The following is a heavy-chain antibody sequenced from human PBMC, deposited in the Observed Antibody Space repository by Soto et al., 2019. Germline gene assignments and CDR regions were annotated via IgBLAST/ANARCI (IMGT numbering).Heavy chain of an antibody. CDR2: ISSSGSTI. D-gene: IGHD3-3*01. CDR1: GFTFSSYE. CDR3: ARVEWLLSWNFDY. Sequence: GGSLRLSCAASGFTFSSYEMNWVRQAPGKGLEWVSYISSSGSTIYYADSVKGRFTISRDNAKNSLYLQMNSLRAEDTAVYYCARVEWLLSWNFDYWGQGTLVTVSS. V-gene: IGHV3-48*03. J-gene: IGHJ4*02.